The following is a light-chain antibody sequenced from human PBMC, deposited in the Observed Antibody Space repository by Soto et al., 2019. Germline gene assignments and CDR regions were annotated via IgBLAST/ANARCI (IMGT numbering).Light chain of an antibody. CDR1: QSVSSNY. Sequence: IVLTQSPGTLSLSPRERATLSCRAGQSVSSNYLAWYQQKPGQAPRLLIYGASSRATGIPDRFSGSGSGTDFIVTISRLEPEDFGLYYCQQYGSSPLTFGGGTKVDIK. V-gene: IGKV3-20*01. CDR2: GAS. CDR3: QQYGSSPLT. J-gene: IGKJ4*01.